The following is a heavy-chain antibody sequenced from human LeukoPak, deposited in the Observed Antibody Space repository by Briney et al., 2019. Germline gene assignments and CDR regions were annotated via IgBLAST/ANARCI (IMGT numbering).Heavy chain of an antibody. CDR1: GGSMSSSSYY. J-gene: IGHJ4*02. V-gene: IGHV4-39*01. CDR3: ARQDSWDY. Sequence: RLETLSLTCTVSGGSMSSSSYYWGWIRQPPGKGLEWIGSIYYSGSTYYNPSLKSRVTIPVDTSKNQFSLKLSSVTAADTAVYYCARQDSWDYWGQGTLVTVSS. CDR2: IYYSGST. D-gene: IGHD6-13*01.